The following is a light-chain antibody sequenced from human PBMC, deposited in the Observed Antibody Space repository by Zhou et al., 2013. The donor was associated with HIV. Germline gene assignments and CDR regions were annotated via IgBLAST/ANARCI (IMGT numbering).Light chain of an antibody. V-gene: IGKV1-39*01. CDR2: QAS. CDR1: QSISTW. J-gene: IGKJ4*01. Sequence: DIQMTQSPSSLSASVGDRVTITCRASQSISTWLAWFQQKPGKAPKLLIYQASTLHGGVPSRFSGSGSGTDFTLTISSLQPEDFATYYCQQSYSTLTFGGGTKVEIK. CDR3: QQSYSTLT.